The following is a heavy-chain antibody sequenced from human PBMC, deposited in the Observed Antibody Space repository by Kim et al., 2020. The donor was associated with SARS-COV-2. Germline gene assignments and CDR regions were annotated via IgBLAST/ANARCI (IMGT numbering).Heavy chain of an antibody. V-gene: IGHV3-23*01. CDR2: ISGSGGST. D-gene: IGHD3-22*01. Sequence: GGSLRLSCAASGFTFSSYAMSWVRQAPGKGLEWVSAISGSGGSTYYADSVKGRFTISRDNSKNTLYLQMNSLRAEDTAVYYCAKVIREYYYDSSGYLPNYYYYYGMDVWGQGTTVTVSS. J-gene: IGHJ6*02. CDR1: GFTFSSYA. CDR3: AKVIREYYYDSSGYLPNYYYYYGMDV.